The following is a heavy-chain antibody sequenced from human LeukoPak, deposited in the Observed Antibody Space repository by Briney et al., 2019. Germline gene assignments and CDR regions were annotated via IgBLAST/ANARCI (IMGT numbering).Heavy chain of an antibody. CDR1: GYTFTSYG. CDR3: ARDRCSSTSCYGPGGY. J-gene: IGHJ4*02. Sequence: ASVKVSCKASGYTFTSYGISWVRQAPGQGREWVGWISAYNGNKNYAQKLQGRVTMTTDTSTSTAYMELRSLRSDDTAVYYCARDRCSSTSCYGPGGYWGQGTLVTVSS. D-gene: IGHD2-2*01. CDR2: ISAYNGNK. V-gene: IGHV1-18*01.